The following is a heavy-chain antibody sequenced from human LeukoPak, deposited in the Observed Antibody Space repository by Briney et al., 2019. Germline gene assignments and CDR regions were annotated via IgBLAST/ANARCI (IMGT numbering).Heavy chain of an antibody. Sequence: SQTLSLTCTVSGGSISSGSYYWSWIRQPAGKGLEWIGRIYTSGSTNYNPSLKSRVTISVDTSKNQFSLKLSSVTAAHTAVYYCAMRRVEMATIYAFDIWGQGTMVTVSS. J-gene: IGHJ3*02. D-gene: IGHD5-24*01. CDR2: IYTSGST. CDR3: AMRRVEMATIYAFDI. V-gene: IGHV4-61*02. CDR1: GGSISSGSYY.